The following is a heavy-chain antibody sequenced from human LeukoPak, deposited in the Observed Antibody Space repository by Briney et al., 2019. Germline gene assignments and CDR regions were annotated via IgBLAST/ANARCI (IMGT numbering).Heavy chain of an antibody. J-gene: IGHJ5*02. Sequence: GGSLRLSCAASGFTFSSYAMNWVRQAPGKGLEWVSTISGSGGATYYADSVKGRFAISRDNSKNTLYLQMNSLRAEDTAVYYCAKDHRGYYGSGSYFWSDPWGQGTLVTVSS. CDR3: AKDHRGYYGSGSYFWSDP. D-gene: IGHD3-10*01. V-gene: IGHV3-23*01. CDR2: ISGSGGAT. CDR1: GFTFSSYA.